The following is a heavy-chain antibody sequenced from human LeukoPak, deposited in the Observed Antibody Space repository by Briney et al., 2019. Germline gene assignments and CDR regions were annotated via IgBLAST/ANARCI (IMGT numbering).Heavy chain of an antibody. CDR1: GFTFDDYA. CDR3: AKRQQLAGGGFDY. J-gene: IGHJ4*02. Sequence: GGSLRLSCAASGFTFDDYAMHWVRQAPGKGLEWVSGISWNSGSIGCADSVKGRFTISRDNAKNSLYLQMNSLRAEDTALYYCAKRQQLAGGGFDYWGQGTLVTVSS. V-gene: IGHV3-9*01. CDR2: ISWNSGSI. D-gene: IGHD1-1*01.